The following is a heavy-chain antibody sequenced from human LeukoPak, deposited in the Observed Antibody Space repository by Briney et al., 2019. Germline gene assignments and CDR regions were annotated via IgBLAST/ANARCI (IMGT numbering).Heavy chain of an antibody. Sequence: SETLSLTCTVSGGSISSSSYYWGWIRQPPGKGLEWIGYIYYSGSTYYNPSLKSRVTISVDTSKNQFSLKLSSVTAADTAVYYCARYPGGSYNWFDPWGQGTLVTVSS. J-gene: IGHJ5*02. CDR1: GGSISSSSYY. D-gene: IGHD1-26*01. CDR2: IYYSGST. CDR3: ARYPGGSYNWFDP. V-gene: IGHV4-39*07.